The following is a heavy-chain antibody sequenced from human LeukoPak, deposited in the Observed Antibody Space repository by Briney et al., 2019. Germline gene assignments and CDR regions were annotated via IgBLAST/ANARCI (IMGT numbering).Heavy chain of an antibody. V-gene: IGHV4-34*01. CDR3: AKDGYYDFWSGYRYYYYYMDV. J-gene: IGHJ6*03. CDR1: GGSFSGYY. CDR2: INHSGST. D-gene: IGHD3-3*01. Sequence: SETLSLTCAVYGGSFSGYYWSWIRQPPGKGLEWIGEINHSGSTNYNPSLKSRVTISVDTSKNQFSLKLSSVTAADTAVYYCAKDGYYDFWSGYRYYYYYMDVWGKGTTVTVSS.